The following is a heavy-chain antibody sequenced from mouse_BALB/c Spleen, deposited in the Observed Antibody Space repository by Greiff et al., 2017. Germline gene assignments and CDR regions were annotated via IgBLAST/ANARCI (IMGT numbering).Heavy chain of an antibody. Sequence: DVKLQESGPGLVKPSQTVSLTCTVSGFSFTTGYFSWCWIRQFPGNKLEWIGYIYYSGTITYNPSLTSRTTITRDTSKTQFFLEMNSLTAEDTATYYCAREGLLRYYFDYWGQGTTLTVSS. CDR2: IYYSGTI. D-gene: IGHD1-1*01. CDR3: AREGLLRYYFDY. J-gene: IGHJ2*01. V-gene: IGHV3-5*02. CDR1: GFSFTTGYFS.